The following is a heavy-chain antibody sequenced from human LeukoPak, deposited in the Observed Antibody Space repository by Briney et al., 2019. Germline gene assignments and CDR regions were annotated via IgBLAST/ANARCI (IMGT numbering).Heavy chain of an antibody. CDR2: IRPDETDT. Sequence: GGSLRLSCAVSGFIFSTYGMHWVRQAPGKGLEWVAYIRPDETDTYYAGSVKGRFTISRDNSKNTLYLQMNSLRAEDTAVYYCGRHDSCSKYWGQGTLVTVSS. CDR3: GRHDSCSKY. CDR1: GFIFSTYG. D-gene: IGHD3-22*01. V-gene: IGHV3-30*02. J-gene: IGHJ4*02.